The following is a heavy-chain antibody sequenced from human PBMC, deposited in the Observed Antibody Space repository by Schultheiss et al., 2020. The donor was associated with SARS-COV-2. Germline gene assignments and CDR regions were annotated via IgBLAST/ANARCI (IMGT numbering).Heavy chain of an antibody. CDR2: IYPGDSDT. J-gene: IGHJ6*02. Sequence: GESLKISCKGSGYSFTSYWIGWVRQMPGKGLEWMGIIYPGDSDTRYSPSFQGQVTISADKSISTAYLQWSSLKASDTAMYYCARQGRPGDFGVVYHYYGMDVWGQGTPVTVSS. CDR3: ARQGRPGDFGVVYHYYGMDV. D-gene: IGHD3-3*01. CDR1: GYSFTSYW. V-gene: IGHV5-51*01.